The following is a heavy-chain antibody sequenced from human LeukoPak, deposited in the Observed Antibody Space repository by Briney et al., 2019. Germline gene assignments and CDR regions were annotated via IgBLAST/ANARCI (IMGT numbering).Heavy chain of an antibody. CDR2: IYYSGST. V-gene: IGHV4-39*07. D-gene: IGHD3-16*02. J-gene: IGHJ5*02. CDR1: GGSINSSSYY. Sequence: SETLSLTCTVSGGSINSSSYYWGWIRQPPGKGLEWIGSIYYSGSTYYNPSLKSRVTISVDTSKNQFSLKLSSVTAADTAVYYCARFIDEIDNWFDPWGQGTLVTVSS. CDR3: ARFIDEIDNWFDP.